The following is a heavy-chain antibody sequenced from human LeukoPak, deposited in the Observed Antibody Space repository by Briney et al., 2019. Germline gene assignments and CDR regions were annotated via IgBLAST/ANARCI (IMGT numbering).Heavy chain of an antibody. J-gene: IGHJ4*02. CDR2: ISSSSSYI. D-gene: IGHD3-9*01. V-gene: IGHV3-21*01. CDR1: GFTFSSYS. Sequence: KPGGSLRFSCAASGFTFSSYSMNWVRQAPGKGLEWVSSISSSSSYIYYADSVKGRFTISRDNAKNSLYLQMNSLRAEDTAVYYCAREGVGYDILTGYYKGVLDYWGQGTLVTVSS. CDR3: AREGVGYDILTGYYKGVLDY.